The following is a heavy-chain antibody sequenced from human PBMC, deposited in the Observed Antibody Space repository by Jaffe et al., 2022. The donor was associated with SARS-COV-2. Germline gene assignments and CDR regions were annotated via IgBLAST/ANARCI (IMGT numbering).Heavy chain of an antibody. J-gene: IGHJ4*02. Sequence: EVQLVESGGGLVKPGGSLRLSCAASGFTFSSYSMNWVRQAPGKGLEWVSSISSSSSYIYYADSVKGRFTISRDNAKNSLYLQMNSLRAEDTAVYYCARYAPSWVFGVVTDGYFDYWGQGTLVTVSS. CDR1: GFTFSSYS. V-gene: IGHV3-21*01. CDR3: ARYAPSWVFGVVTDGYFDY. D-gene: IGHD3-3*01. CDR2: ISSSSSYI.